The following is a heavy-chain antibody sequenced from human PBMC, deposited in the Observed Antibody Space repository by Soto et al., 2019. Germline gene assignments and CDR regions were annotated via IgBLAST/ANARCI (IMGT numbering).Heavy chain of an antibody. D-gene: IGHD6-13*01. CDR1: GYTFTGYY. J-gene: IGHJ6*02. CDR3: VPESDSSPSYYYGMDV. CDR2: INPHRGGT. V-gene: IGHV1-2*02. Sequence: QVQLVQSGAEVKKPGASVKVSCKASGYTFTGYYMHWVRQAPGQGLEWMGWINPHRGGTNYAQKFEGRVTMTRDTCISTDDLEMSGLRSYDTGVYYCVPESDSSPSYYYGMDVWGQGTTVTVSS.